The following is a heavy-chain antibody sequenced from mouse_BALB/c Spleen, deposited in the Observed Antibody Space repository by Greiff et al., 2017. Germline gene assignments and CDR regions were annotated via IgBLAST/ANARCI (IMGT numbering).Heavy chain of an antibody. CDR3: ARSVITTVAPDY. V-gene: IGHV1S137*01. D-gene: IGHD1-1*01. Sequence: VQLQQSGDELVRPGVSVKISCKGSGYTFTDYAMHWVKQSHAKSLEWIGVISTYYGDASYNQKFKGKATMTVDKSSSTAYMELARLTSEDSAIYYCARSVITTVAPDYWGQGTTLTVSS. J-gene: IGHJ2*01. CDR1: GYTFTDYA. CDR2: ISTYYGDA.